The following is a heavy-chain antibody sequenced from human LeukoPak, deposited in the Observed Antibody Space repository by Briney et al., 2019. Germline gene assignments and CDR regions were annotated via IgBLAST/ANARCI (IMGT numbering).Heavy chain of an antibody. J-gene: IGHJ3*02. D-gene: IGHD6-6*01. CDR3: ARQGATRRSGHDAFDI. CDR2: IYPGDSNT. Sequence: GESLKISCKGSGYSFTTYWIGWVRQMPGKGLEWMGIIYPGDSNTAYSPSFQGQVTISADKSISTAYLQWSSLKASDTAMYYCARQGATRRSGHDAFDIWGQGTVVTVSS. CDR1: GYSFTTYW. V-gene: IGHV5-51*01.